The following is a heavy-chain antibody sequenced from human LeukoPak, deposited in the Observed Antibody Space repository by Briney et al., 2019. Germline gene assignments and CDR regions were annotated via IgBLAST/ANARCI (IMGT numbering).Heavy chain of an antibody. V-gene: IGHV4-59*08. Sequence: SETLSLTCTISGGSISDYYWGWIRQPPGKGLEWIAYMYNSETTKYNPSLRSRVTISMDTSKNQFSLKLSSVTAADTASYYCARHILTAGSLEWGQGTLVTVSS. J-gene: IGHJ4*02. D-gene: IGHD3-9*01. CDR1: GGSISDYY. CDR2: MYNSETT. CDR3: ARHILTAGSLE.